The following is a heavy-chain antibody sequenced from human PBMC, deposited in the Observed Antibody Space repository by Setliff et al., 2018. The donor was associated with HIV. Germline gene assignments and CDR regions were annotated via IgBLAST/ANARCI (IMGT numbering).Heavy chain of an antibody. CDR3: GRDVHDAAADN. D-gene: IGHD6-13*01. V-gene: IGHV3-23*01. Sequence: PGGSLRLSCAASGFTFNTYAMSWVRQAPGKGLEWVSSISVSGGSTYYADSVKGRFTISRDNARNTLFLQMNSLGVEDTALYYRGRDVHDAAADNWGRGTLVTVSS. J-gene: IGHJ4*02. CDR1: GFTFNTYA. CDR2: ISVSGGST.